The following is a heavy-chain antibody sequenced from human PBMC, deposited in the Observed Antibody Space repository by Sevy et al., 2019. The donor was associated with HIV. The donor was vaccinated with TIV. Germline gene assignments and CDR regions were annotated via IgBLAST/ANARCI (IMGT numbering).Heavy chain of an antibody. D-gene: IGHD3-16*01. CDR2: VYYSGST. CDR1: GGSMKRSY. Sequence: SETLSLTCTVTGGSMKRSYWSWIRQSPGKGLEWIGYVYYSGSTNYSPSLKSRVTISIDTSKNQFSLSLSSVTAADTAVYYCAGGPHYEASSYIGGNFDYWGQGTRVTVSS. J-gene: IGHJ4*02. V-gene: IGHV4-59*01. CDR3: AGGPHYEASSYIGGNFDY.